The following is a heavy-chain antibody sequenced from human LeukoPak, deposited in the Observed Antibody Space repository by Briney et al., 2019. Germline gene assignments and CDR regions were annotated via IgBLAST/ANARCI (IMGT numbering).Heavy chain of an antibody. D-gene: IGHD3-10*01. V-gene: IGHV3-7*01. Sequence: GGSLRLSCAASGFTFSSYWMSWVRQAPGKGLEWVANIKQDGSEKYYVDSVKGRFTISRDNAKNSLSLHMNSLRVEDTAVYYCARGPTYGSRGDYFDYWGQGTLVTVSS. CDR3: ARGPTYGSRGDYFDY. J-gene: IGHJ4*02. CDR2: IKQDGSEK. CDR1: GFTFSSYW.